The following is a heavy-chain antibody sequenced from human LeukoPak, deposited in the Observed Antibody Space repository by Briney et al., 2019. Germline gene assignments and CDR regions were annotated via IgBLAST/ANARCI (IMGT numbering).Heavy chain of an antibody. D-gene: IGHD4-17*01. CDR1: GGSISSHY. Sequence: SETLSLTCTVSGGSISSHYWSWIRQPPGKGLEWIGCIYYSGSTNYNPSLKSRVTISVDTSKNQFSLKLSSVTAADTAVYYCARDPNYGVGWFDPWGQGTLVTVSS. CDR3: ARDPNYGVGWFDP. V-gene: IGHV4-59*11. J-gene: IGHJ5*02. CDR2: IYYSGST.